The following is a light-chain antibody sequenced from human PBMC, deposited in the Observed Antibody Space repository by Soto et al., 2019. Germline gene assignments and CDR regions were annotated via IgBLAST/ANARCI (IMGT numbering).Light chain of an antibody. CDR2: AAS. V-gene: IGKV1-17*01. J-gene: IGKJ1*01. Sequence: DIQMTQSPSSLSASVGDRVTITCRASQGISNDLGWYQQKPGKDPKRLIYAASSLQSAVPSMFSGSGSRTEFTLTIRGLQTENYATYSWVQHNSYPRTLGQGTQVET. CDR1: QGISND. CDR3: VQHNSYPRT.